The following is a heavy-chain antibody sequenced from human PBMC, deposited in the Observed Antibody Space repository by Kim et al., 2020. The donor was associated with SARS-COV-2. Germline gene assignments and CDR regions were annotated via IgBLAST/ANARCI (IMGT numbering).Heavy chain of an antibody. CDR3: ARWGYVWGSYRYFQH. CDR1: GYTFTSYG. J-gene: IGHJ1*01. D-gene: IGHD3-16*01. Sequence: ASVKVSCKASGYTFTSYGISWVRQAPGQGLEWMGWISAYNGNTNYAQKLQGRVTMTTDTSTSTAYMELRSLRSDDTAVYYCARWGYVWGSYRYFQHWGQGTLAPVSS. CDR2: ISAYNGNT. V-gene: IGHV1-18*01.